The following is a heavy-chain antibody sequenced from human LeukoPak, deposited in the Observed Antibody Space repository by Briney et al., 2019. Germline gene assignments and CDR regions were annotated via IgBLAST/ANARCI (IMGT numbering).Heavy chain of an antibody. CDR2: IIPIFGTA. CDR3: ASQALAGTGHWFDP. J-gene: IGHJ5*02. CDR1: GGTFSSSA. V-gene: IGHV1-69*05. Sequence: SVKVSCKASGGTFSSSAISWVRQAPGQGLEWMGGIIPIFGTANYAQKFQGRVTITTDESTSTAYMELSSLRSEDTAVYYCASQALAGTGHWFDPWGQGTLVTVSS. D-gene: IGHD6-19*01.